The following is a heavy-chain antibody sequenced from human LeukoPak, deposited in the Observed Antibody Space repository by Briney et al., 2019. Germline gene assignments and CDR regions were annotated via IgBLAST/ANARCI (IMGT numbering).Heavy chain of an antibody. Sequence: SETLSLTCTVSGGSISSYYWSWIRQPPGKGLEWIGYIYYSGSTNYNPSLKSRVTISVDTSKNQFSLKLSSVTAADTAVYYCARTNSSSWYRPIGWFDPWGQGTLVTVSS. CDR3: ARTNSSSWYRPIGWFDP. D-gene: IGHD6-13*01. CDR1: GGSISSYY. CDR2: IYYSGST. V-gene: IGHV4-59*01. J-gene: IGHJ5*02.